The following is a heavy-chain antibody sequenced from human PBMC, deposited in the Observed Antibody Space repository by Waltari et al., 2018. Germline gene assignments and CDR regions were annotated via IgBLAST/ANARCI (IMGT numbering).Heavy chain of an antibody. Sequence: EVQLVESGGGLVQPGGSLRLSCAASGFTLSHYWMSWVRQAPGKGLEWVANIMTDGREEYYVDSVRGRFTISRDNAKNSLYLQMNSLRPEDTAVYYCVRDQWFAFDIWGQGTMVTVSS. CDR1: GFTLSHYW. J-gene: IGHJ3*02. D-gene: IGHD3-22*01. CDR3: VRDQWFAFDI. CDR2: IMTDGREE. V-gene: IGHV3-7*01.